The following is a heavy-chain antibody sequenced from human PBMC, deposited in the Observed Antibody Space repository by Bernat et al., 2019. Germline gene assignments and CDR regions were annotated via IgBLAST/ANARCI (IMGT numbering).Heavy chain of an antibody. J-gene: IGHJ3*02. CDR2: ISGSGGST. CDR3: ATGTYYYDSSGYYGRGGAFDI. Sequence: EVQLLESGGGLVQPGGSLRLSCAASGFTFSSYAMSWVRQAPGKGLEWVSAISGSGGSTYYADSVKGRFTISRDNSKNTLYLQMNSLRAEDTAVYYCATGTYYYDSSGYYGRGGAFDIWGQGTMVTVSS. CDR1: GFTFSSYA. D-gene: IGHD3-22*01. V-gene: IGHV3-23*01.